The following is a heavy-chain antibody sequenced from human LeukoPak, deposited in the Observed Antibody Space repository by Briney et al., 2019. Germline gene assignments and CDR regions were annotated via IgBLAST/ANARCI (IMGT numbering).Heavy chain of an antibody. CDR1: GGSIGSGAYY. J-gene: IGHJ4*02. CDR3: ARDLGDGYLANDY. D-gene: IGHD5-24*01. V-gene: IGHV4-31*03. Sequence: PSETLSLTCTVSGGSIGSGAYYWSWIRQHPGKGLECIGYIYYSGSTYYNPSLKSRVTISVDASKNQFSLKLSSVTAADTAVYYCARDLGDGYLANDYWGQGTLVTVSS. CDR2: IYYSGST.